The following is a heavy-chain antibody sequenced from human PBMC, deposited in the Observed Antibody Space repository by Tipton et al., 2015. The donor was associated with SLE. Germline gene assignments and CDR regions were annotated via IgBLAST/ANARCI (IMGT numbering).Heavy chain of an antibody. J-gene: IGHJ4*02. D-gene: IGHD3-3*01. CDR2: IYYRGSPYYREST. Sequence: LRLSCTVSGGSIRSYYWSWIRLTPGKGLEWIGDIYYRGSPYYRESTTYNPSLESRATMSLDTPKNQFSLKLNSATAADMAVYYCAKRCGMGLYRWGQGTLVTVSS. CDR1: GGSIRSYY. CDR3: AKRCGMGLYR. V-gene: IGHV4-59*01.